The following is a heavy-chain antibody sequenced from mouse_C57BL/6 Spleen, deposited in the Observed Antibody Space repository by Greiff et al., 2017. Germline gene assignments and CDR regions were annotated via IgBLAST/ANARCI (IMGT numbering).Heavy chain of an antibody. CDR1: GYTFTDYY. D-gene: IGHD1-1*01. V-gene: IGHV1-19*01. CDR2: INPYNGGT. Sequence: EVKLVESGPVLVKPGASVKMSCKASGYTFTDYYMNWVKQSHGKSLEWIGVINPYNGGTSYNQKFKGKATLTVDKSSSTAYMELNSLTSEDSAVYYCARSYGSSYFDYWGQGTTLTVSS. CDR3: ARSYGSSYFDY. J-gene: IGHJ2*01.